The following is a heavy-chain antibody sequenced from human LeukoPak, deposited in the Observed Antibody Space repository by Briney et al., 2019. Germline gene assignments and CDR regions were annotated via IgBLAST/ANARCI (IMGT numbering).Heavy chain of an antibody. V-gene: IGHV3-74*01. J-gene: IGHJ4*02. CDR2: INSDGSRT. CDR3: TRSPYSSSWTFEY. D-gene: IGHD6-13*01. Sequence: GGSLRLSCAASGFSFSTYWMHWVRQAPGKGLVWVSRINSDGSRTSYADSVKGRFTISRDNAKNTLFLHMHSLRPEDTAVYYCTRSPYSSSWTFEYWGQGTLVSVPS. CDR1: GFSFSTYW.